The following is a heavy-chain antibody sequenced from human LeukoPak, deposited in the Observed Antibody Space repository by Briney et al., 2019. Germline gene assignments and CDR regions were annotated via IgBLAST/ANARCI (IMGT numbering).Heavy chain of an antibody. CDR3: ARDFVYYYDSSGGA. CDR2: INPNSGGT. CDR1: GGTFSSYA. D-gene: IGHD3-22*01. J-gene: IGHJ4*02. V-gene: IGHV1-2*02. Sequence: ASVKVSCKASGGTFSSYAISWVRQAPGQGLEWMGWINPNSGGTNYAQKFQGRVTMTRDTSISTAYMELSRLRSDDTAVYYCARDFVYYYDSSGGAWGQGTLVTVSS.